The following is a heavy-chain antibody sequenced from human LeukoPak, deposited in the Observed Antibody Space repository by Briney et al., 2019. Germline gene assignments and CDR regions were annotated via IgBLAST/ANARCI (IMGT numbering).Heavy chain of an antibody. Sequence: PGGSLRLSCAASGFTFDDYAMHWVRQAPGKGLEWVSGISWNSGSIGYADSVKGRFTISRGNAKNSLYLQMNSLRAEDTALYYCAKGPGDHYDSSGYYFYYFDYWGQGTLVTVSS. D-gene: IGHD3-22*01. J-gene: IGHJ4*02. CDR1: GFTFDDYA. CDR3: AKGPGDHYDSSGYYFYYFDY. V-gene: IGHV3-9*01. CDR2: ISWNSGSI.